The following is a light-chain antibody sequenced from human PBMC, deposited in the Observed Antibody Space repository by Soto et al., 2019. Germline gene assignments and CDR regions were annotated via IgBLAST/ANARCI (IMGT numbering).Light chain of an antibody. J-gene: IGLJ1*01. V-gene: IGLV2-14*03. Sequence: QSVLTQPASVSGSPGQSITISCTGTSSDFGGYNYVSWYQQHPGKAPKFMIYDVSSRPSGVSNRFSGSKSGNTASLTISGLQAEDEADYYCCSYTTSNTRQIVFGTGTKVPVL. CDR3: CSYTTSNTRQIV. CDR2: DVS. CDR1: SSDFGGYNY.